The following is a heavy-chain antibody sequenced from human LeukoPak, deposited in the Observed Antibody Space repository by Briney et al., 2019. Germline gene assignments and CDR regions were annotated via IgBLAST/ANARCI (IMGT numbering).Heavy chain of an antibody. CDR1: GFTFSTYS. J-gene: IGHJ4*02. V-gene: IGHV3-48*04. Sequence: PGGSLRLSCAASGFTFSTYSMNWVRQAPGKGLEWISFIDSSSTTIFYAESVRGRFTISRDNAKNSLFLQMNSLRVEDTAVYYCARRVPNQVITDYFDFWGQGTLVTVSS. CDR2: IDSSSTTI. CDR3: ARRVPNQVITDYFDF. D-gene: IGHD3-16*01.